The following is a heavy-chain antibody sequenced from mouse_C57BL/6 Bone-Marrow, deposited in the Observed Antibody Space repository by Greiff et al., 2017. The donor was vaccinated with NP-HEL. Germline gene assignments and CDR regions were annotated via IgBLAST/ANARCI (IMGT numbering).Heavy chain of an antibody. V-gene: IGHV14-4*01. CDR3: TTPYYYGSIPFAY. D-gene: IGHD1-1*01. Sequence: DVKLQESGAELVRPGASVKLSCTASGFNIKDDYMHWVKQRPEQGLEWIGWIDPENGDTEYASKFQGKATITADTSSNTAYLQLSSLTSEDTAVYYCTTPYYYGSIPFAYWGQGTLVTVSA. CDR2: IDPENGDT. CDR1: GFNIKDDY. J-gene: IGHJ3*01.